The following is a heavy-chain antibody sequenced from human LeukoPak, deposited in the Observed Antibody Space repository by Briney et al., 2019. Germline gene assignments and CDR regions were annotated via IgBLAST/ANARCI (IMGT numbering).Heavy chain of an antibody. CDR2: IIPIFGTA. J-gene: IGHJ5*02. CDR1: GGTFISYA. CDR3: ARDRRVGATHNWFDH. D-gene: IGHD1-26*01. V-gene: IGHV1-69*13. Sequence: SVKVSCKASGGTFISYAISWVRQAPGQGREWMGGIIPIFGTANYAQKFQGRVTITADESTSTAYMELSSLRSEDTAVYYCARDRRVGATHNWFDHWGQGTLVTVSS.